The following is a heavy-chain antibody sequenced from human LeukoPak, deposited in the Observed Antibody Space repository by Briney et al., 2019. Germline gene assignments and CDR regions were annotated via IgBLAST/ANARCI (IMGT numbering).Heavy chain of an antibody. CDR3: AKDLPVDYYDSSGYYSSFDY. J-gene: IGHJ4*02. Sequence: GGSLRLSCAASGFTFSTYGMHWVRQAPGKGLEWVSAISGSGGSTYYADSVKGRFTISRDNSKNTLYLQMNSLRAEDTVVYYCAKDLPVDYYDSSGYYSSFDYWGQGTLVTVSS. CDR1: GFTFSTYG. CDR2: ISGSGGST. V-gene: IGHV3-23*01. D-gene: IGHD3-22*01.